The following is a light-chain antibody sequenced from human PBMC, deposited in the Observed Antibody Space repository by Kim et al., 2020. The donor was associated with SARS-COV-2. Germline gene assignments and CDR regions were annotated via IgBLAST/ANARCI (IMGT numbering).Light chain of an antibody. V-gene: IGLV2-14*01. J-gene: IGLJ3*02. CDR1: SSDVGGYNY. CDR2: DVI. Sequence: QSALTQPASVSGSPGQSITISCTGTSSDVGGYNYVSWYQQHPGRAPKLMIYDVIKRPSGVSERFSGSKSGDTASLTISGLQAADEADYYCSSYTSSTTWVFGRGTQLTVL. CDR3: SSYTSSTTWV.